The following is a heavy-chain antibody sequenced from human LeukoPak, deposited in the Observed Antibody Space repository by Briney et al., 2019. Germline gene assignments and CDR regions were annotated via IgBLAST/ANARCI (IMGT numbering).Heavy chain of an antibody. CDR3: ARDDALDF. CDR1: GFTFSTYA. V-gene: IGHV3-30*03. Sequence: GGSLRLSCAASGFTFSTYAMYWVRQAPGKGLDWVAVISLDGSNKYYADSAKGRFTISRDNYENTLYLQMNSLRVEDTAVYYCARDDALDFWGQGTMVTVSS. CDR2: ISLDGSNK. J-gene: IGHJ3*01.